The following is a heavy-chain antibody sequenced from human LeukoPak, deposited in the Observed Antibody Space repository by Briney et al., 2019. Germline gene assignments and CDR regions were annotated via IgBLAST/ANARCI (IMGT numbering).Heavy chain of an antibody. D-gene: IGHD3-10*01. V-gene: IGHV4-59*01. J-gene: IGHJ5*02. CDR3: ARNRPTISYYYGSGSYGANWFDP. Sequence: PSETLSLTCTVSGGSISSYYWSWIRQPPGKGLEWIGYIYYGGSTNYNPSLKSRVTISVDTSKNQFSLKLSSVTAADTAVYYCARNRPTISYYYGSGSYGANWFDPWGQGTLVTVSS. CDR1: GGSISSYY. CDR2: IYYGGST.